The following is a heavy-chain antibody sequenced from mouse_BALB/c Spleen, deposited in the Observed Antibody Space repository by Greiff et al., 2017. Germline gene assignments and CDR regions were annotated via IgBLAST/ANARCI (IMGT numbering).Heavy chain of an antibody. CDR3: ALYYGSIPDY. D-gene: IGHD1-1*01. V-gene: IGHV1-7*01. Sequence: VQLQQSGAELAKPGASVKMSCKASGYTFTSYWMHWVKQRPGQGLEWIGYINPSTGYTEYNQKFKDKATLTADKSSSTAYMQLSSLTSEDSAVYYCALYYGSIPDYWGQGTTLTVSS. CDR1: GYTFTSYW. J-gene: IGHJ2*01. CDR2: INPSTGYT.